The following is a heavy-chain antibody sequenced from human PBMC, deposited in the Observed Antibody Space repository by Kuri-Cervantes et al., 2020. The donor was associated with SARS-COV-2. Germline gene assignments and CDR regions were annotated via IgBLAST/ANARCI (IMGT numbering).Heavy chain of an antibody. CDR3: ARADFWSGLFDS. CDR2: ITGSGSAM. CDR1: GFTFTDYY. Sequence: GESLKISCAASGFTFTDYYMSWLRLTPGKGLEWVSYITGSGSAMYYAESVKGRFTISRDNAKNSLYLQMNILRAEDTAVYYCARADFWSGLFDSWGQGTLVTVSS. J-gene: IGHJ4*02. V-gene: IGHV3-11*04. D-gene: IGHD3-3*01.